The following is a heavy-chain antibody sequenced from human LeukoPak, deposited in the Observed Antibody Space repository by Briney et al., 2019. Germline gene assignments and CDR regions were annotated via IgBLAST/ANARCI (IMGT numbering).Heavy chain of an antibody. CDR1: GFTFDDYG. D-gene: IGHD3-10*01. CDR2: INWNGGST. J-gene: IGHJ6*02. CDR3: ARDGPGSYYLSYYGMDV. Sequence: GGSLRLSCAASGFTFDDYGMSWVRQAPGKGLEWVSGINWNGGSTGYADSVKGRFTISRDNAKNSLYLQMNSLRAEDTALYHCARDGPGSYYLSYYGMDVWGQGTTVTVSS. V-gene: IGHV3-20*01.